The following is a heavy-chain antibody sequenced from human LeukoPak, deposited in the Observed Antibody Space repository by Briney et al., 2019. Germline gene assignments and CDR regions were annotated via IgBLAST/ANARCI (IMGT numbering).Heavy chain of an antibody. CDR2: IYWNDDK. V-gene: IGHV2-5*01. J-gene: IGHJ3*02. D-gene: IGHD4-11*01. CDR3: AHRRTVTTRANAFDI. CDR1: GFSLSTSGVG. Sequence: SGPTLVNPTQTLTLTCTFSGFSLSTSGVGVGWIRQPPGKALEWLALIYWNDDKRYSPSLKSRLTITKDTSKNQVVLTMTNMDPVDTATYYCAHRRTVTTRANAFDIWGQGTMVTVSS.